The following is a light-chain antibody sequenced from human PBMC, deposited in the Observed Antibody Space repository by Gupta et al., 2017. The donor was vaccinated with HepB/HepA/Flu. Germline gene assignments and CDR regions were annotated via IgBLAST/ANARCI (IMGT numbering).Light chain of an antibody. CDR1: QSIRDY. V-gene: IGKV1-39*01. CDR2: GAS. J-gene: IGKJ5*01. CDR3: QQTDSIFSLT. Sequence: DIQMTQSPSSLSASVGDRVTITCRASQSIRDYLNWYQDKPGQAPKVLIYGASNLHSGVPSRFSGSGSGTEFTLTISSLQPEDFATYYCQQTDSIFSLTFGQGTQLEI.